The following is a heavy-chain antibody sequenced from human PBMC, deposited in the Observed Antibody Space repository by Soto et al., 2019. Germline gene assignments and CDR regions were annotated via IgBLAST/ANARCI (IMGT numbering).Heavy chain of an antibody. D-gene: IGHD3-16*02. Sequence: QMQLQESGPGLVKPSETLSLTCTVSNGSISTTSYNWGWIRQSPGKGLEWIGTIFYTGTTSYHPPLKSRVTITVDTSNNQFSLKLASVTAADTAGYYCARHGSFWGQGILVVVSS. CDR3: ARHGSF. J-gene: IGHJ4*02. CDR2: IFYTGTT. CDR1: NGSISTTSYN. V-gene: IGHV4-39*01.